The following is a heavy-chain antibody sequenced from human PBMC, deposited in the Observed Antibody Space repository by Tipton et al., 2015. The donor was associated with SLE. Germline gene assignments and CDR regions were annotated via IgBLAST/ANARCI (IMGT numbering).Heavy chain of an antibody. CDR3: AKDLIADITGTTRGTFDI. J-gene: IGHJ3*02. V-gene: IGHV3-30*02. CDR2: VRFDGSDT. Sequence: SLRLSCAASGFSFNNFGMNWVRQAPGKGLEWVAFVRFDGSDTYYTESVRGRFTISRDDSKNTLYLQMNSLRAEDTAVYYCAKDLIADITGTTRGTFDIWGQGTMVTVSS. D-gene: IGHD1-20*01. CDR1: GFSFNNFG.